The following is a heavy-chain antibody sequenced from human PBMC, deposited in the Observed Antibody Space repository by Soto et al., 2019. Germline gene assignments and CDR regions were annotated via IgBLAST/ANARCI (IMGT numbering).Heavy chain of an antibody. Sequence: SETLSLTCTVSGGSISSSSYYRGWIRQPPGKGLEWIGSIYYSGSTYYNPSLKSRVTISVDTSKNQFSLKLSSVTAADTAVYYCARLGIAARGGAFDIWGQGTMVTVSS. J-gene: IGHJ3*02. CDR3: ARLGIAARGGAFDI. CDR2: IYYSGST. D-gene: IGHD6-6*01. CDR1: GGSISSSSYY. V-gene: IGHV4-39*01.